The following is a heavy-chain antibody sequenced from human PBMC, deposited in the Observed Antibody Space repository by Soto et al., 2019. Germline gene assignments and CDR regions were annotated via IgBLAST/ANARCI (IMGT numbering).Heavy chain of an antibody. V-gene: IGHV3-11*01. CDR3: ARDREGSAAVPTIPHYYYYMDV. CDR2: ISSSGSTI. J-gene: IGHJ6*03. D-gene: IGHD5-12*01. Sequence: QVQLVESGGGLVKPGGSLRLSCAASGFTFSDYYMSWIRQAPGKGLEWVSYISSSGSTIYYADSVKGRFTISRDNAKNSLYLQMNSLRAEDTAVYYCARDREGSAAVPTIPHYYYYMDVWGKGTTVTVSS. CDR1: GFTFSDYY.